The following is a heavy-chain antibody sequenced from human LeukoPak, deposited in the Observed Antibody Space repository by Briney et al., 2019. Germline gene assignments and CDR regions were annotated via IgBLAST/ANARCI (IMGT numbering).Heavy chain of an antibody. V-gene: IGHV3-48*04. CDR1: GFNFSSYS. J-gene: IGHJ6*02. CDR3: AKDIAGILTGYYIRTYGMDV. D-gene: IGHD3-9*01. Sequence: GGSLRLSCAASGFNFSSYSMNWVRQAPGKGLEWVSYISSSSSIYYADSVKGRFTISRDNAKNSLYLQMNSLRAEDTALYYCAKDIAGILTGYYIRTYGMDVWGQGTTVTVSS. CDR2: ISSSSSI.